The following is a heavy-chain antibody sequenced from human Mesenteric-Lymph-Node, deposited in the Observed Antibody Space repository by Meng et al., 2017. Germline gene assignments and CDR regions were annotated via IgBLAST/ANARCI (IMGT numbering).Heavy chain of an antibody. Sequence: EVQLVESGGGLVQPGVSLRLSCAASGFTFTDHYMDWVRQAPGKGLELVGRITNTPNRYPTNYAASVKGRFTISRDDSKNSLYLEMNSLKIEDTAVYYCARDTSTSLDYWGQGALVTVSS. CDR2: ITNTPNRYPT. J-gene: IGHJ4*02. D-gene: IGHD2/OR15-2a*01. CDR1: GFTFTDHY. CDR3: ARDTSTSLDY. V-gene: IGHV3-72*01.